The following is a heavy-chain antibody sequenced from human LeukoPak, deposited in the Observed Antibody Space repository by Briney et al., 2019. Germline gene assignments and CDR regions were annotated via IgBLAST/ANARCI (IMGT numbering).Heavy chain of an antibody. CDR2: VYYSGST. V-gene: IGHV4-59*08. CDR3: ARPGVGSGRYGAFDI. J-gene: IGHJ3*02. Sequence: SETPSLTCTVSGGSISSYYWSWIRQPPGKGLEWIGYVYYSGSTNYNPSLKSRVTISADTSKNQFSLKLRSVTAADTAVYYCARPGVGSGRYGAFDIWGQGTMVTVSS. D-gene: IGHD5-18*01. CDR1: GGSISSYY.